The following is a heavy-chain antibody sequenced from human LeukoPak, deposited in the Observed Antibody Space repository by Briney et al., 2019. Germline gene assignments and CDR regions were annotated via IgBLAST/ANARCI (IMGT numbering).Heavy chain of an antibody. CDR3: GRDAGVVIIEDLDY. D-gene: IGHD3-3*01. J-gene: IGHJ4*02. V-gene: IGHV3-21*01. Sequence: PGGSLRLSCAASGFTFSSYSMNWVRQAPGKGLEWVSSISSSSSYIYYADSVKGRFTISRDNAKNSLYLQMNSLRAEDTAVYYCGRDAGVVIIEDLDYWGQGTLVTVSS. CDR1: GFTFSSYS. CDR2: ISSSSSYI.